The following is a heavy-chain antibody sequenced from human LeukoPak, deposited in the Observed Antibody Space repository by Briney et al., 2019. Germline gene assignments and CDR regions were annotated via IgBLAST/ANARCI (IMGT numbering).Heavy chain of an antibody. Sequence: PSETLSLTCTVSGGSISSSSYYWGWIRQPPGKGLEWIGSIYYSGSTYYNPSLKSRVTISVDTSKNQFSLKLSSVTAADTAVYYCARLAYYYDSSGFDYWGQGTLVTVSS. J-gene: IGHJ4*02. CDR3: ARLAYYYDSSGFDY. CDR1: GGSISSSSYY. V-gene: IGHV4-39*01. D-gene: IGHD3-22*01. CDR2: IYYSGST.